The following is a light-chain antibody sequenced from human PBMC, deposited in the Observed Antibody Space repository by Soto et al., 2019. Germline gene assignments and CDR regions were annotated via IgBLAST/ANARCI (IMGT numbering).Light chain of an antibody. Sequence: QSVLTRPASVSGSPGQSITISCTGTSSDVGAYNLVSWYQHYPAKAPKLLIYGVNQWPSGISDRFSGSKSGNTASLTISGLQAEDEADYYCSSYTSSSTLDVFGTGTKVTVL. J-gene: IGLJ1*01. CDR2: GVN. CDR1: SSDVGAYNL. V-gene: IGLV2-14*02. CDR3: SSYTSSSTLDV.